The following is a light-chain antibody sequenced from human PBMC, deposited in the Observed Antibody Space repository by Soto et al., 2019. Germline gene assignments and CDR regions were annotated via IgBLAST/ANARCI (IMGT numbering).Light chain of an antibody. V-gene: IGKV3-11*01. CDR3: QQRSNWPIT. CDR1: QSVSSY. Sequence: EIVLPQSPATLSLSPGERAALSCRASQSVSSYLAWYQQQPRHAPRLLIYDASNRATSIPARFSGSGSATDFTLTISSLEPEDFAVYYCQQRSNWPITFGQGTRLEIK. CDR2: DAS. J-gene: IGKJ5*01.